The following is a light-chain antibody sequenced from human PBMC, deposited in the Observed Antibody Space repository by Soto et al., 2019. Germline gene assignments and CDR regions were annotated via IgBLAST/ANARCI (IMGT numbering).Light chain of an antibody. CDR1: QSISSS. CDR2: GAS. J-gene: IGKJ5*01. Sequence: EVGLKQTPANQRVTVGERATITCRASQSISSSLAWYQHKPGQAPRLLIYGASSRATGIPDSFSGSGSGTDFTLTSIRIPPEDFAVYLCHPARLLPTFGRGTRLEI. V-gene: IGKV3-11*01. CDR3: HPARLLPT.